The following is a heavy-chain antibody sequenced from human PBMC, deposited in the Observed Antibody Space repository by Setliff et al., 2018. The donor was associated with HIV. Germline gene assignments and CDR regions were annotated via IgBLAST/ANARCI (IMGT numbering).Heavy chain of an antibody. Sequence: SVKVSCKTSGGTFNTYPIAWVRQAPGQGLEWMGGIIPIFGTANYAQKFQGRVTITTDESTSTAYMELSSLRSEDTAVYYCARDWVRGLHENYYYGMDVWGQGTTVTVSS. J-gene: IGHJ6*02. V-gene: IGHV1-69*05. CDR2: IIPIFGTA. CDR3: ARDWVRGLHENYYYGMDV. D-gene: IGHD4-4*01. CDR1: GGTFNTYP.